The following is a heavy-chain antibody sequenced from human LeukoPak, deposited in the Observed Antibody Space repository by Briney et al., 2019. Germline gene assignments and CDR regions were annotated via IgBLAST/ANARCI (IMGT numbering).Heavy chain of an antibody. CDR3: ARVVPPTDYGSGSYFWDPYYFDY. J-gene: IGHJ4*02. CDR2: ISGSGGNS. V-gene: IGHV3-23*01. CDR1: GFTFSTYA. D-gene: IGHD3-10*01. Sequence: GGSLRLSCTTSGFTFSTYAMSWVRQAPGKGLEWVSAISGSGGNSYYADSVKGRFTISRDNSKNTLYLQMNSLRAEDTAVYYCARVVPPTDYGSGSYFWDPYYFDYWGQGTLVTVSS.